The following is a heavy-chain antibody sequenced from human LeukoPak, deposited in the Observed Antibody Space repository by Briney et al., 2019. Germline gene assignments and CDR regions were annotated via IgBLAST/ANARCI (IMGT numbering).Heavy chain of an antibody. J-gene: IGHJ4*02. V-gene: IGHV4-39*01. Sequence: PGGSLRLSCAASGFTFSSYAMSWVRQAPGKGLEWIGSIYYSGSTYYNPSLKSRVTISVDTSKNQFSLKLSSVTAADTAVYYCARLYSSGWRNWGQGTLVTVSS. CDR3: ARLYSSGWRN. CDR2: IYYSGST. CDR1: GFTFSSYA. D-gene: IGHD6-19*01.